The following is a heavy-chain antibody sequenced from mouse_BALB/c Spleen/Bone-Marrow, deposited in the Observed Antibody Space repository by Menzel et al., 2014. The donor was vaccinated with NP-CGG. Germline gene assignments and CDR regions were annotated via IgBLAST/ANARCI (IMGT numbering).Heavy chain of an antibody. CDR3: ARSTGTWDY. CDR1: GYTFSSYW. CDR2: ILPGSGST. D-gene: IGHD4-1*02. J-gene: IGHJ2*01. Sequence: VQLQESGVELMKPGASVKISCKATGYTFSSYWIEWVKQRPGHDLEWIGEILPGSGSTNYNEKFKGKATFTADTSSNTAYMQLSSPTSEDSAVYYCARSTGTWDYWGQGTTLTVSS. V-gene: IGHV1-9*01.